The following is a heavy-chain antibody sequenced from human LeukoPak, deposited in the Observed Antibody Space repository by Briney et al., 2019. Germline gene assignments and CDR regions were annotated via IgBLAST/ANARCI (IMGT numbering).Heavy chain of an antibody. J-gene: IGHJ4*02. V-gene: IGHV3-30*02. CDR2: IRYDGSNK. CDR1: GFTFSSYG. CDR3: AKSRVPAARMDVFDY. Sequence: GGSLRLSCAASGFTFSSYGRHWVRQAPGKGLEWVAFIRYDGSNKYYADSVKGRFTISRDNSKNTLYLQMNSLRAEDTAVYYCAKSRVPAARMDVFDYWGQGTLVTVSS. D-gene: IGHD2-2*01.